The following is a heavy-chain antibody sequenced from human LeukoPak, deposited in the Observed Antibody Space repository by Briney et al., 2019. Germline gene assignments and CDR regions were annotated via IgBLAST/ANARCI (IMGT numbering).Heavy chain of an antibody. CDR3: ARDLENCSGGSCPYYYYYYMDV. Sequence: GSSVKVSCKASVGTFSSYAISWVRQAPGQGLAWMGRIIPIFGTANYAHKFQGRVTITTDESTSTAYMELSSLRSEDTAVYYCARDLENCSGGSCPYYYYYYMDVWGKGTTVTVSS. CDR2: IIPIFGTA. V-gene: IGHV1-69*05. J-gene: IGHJ6*03. D-gene: IGHD2-15*01. CDR1: VGTFSSYA.